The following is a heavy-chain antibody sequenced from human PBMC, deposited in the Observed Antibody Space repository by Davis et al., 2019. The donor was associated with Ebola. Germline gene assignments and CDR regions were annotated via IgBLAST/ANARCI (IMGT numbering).Heavy chain of an antibody. D-gene: IGHD6-19*01. CDR2: INSDGSTT. CDR3: ATTQWLREFDN. J-gene: IGHJ4*02. V-gene: IGHV3-74*01. Sequence: HTGGSLRLSCAASRFTFSDSWMHWVRQVPGKGLAWVARINSDGSTTHYADSVKGRFIISRDKSNNTLYLEMNSLRVDDTAVYYCATTQWLREFDNWGQGTLVTVSS. CDR1: RFTFSDSW.